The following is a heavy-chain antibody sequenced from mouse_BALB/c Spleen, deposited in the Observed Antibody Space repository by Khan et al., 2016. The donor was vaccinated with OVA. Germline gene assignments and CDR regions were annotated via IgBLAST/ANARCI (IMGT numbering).Heavy chain of an antibody. CDR1: GYSFSSYS. Sequence: EVELVESGGDLVRPGGSLKLSCAASGYSFSSYSMSWVRQTPEKRLEWVATISSGGSYTYSPDSVKGRFSLSRDNSKNTFYLQMSSLKSEDTAMDDSARHRGYSGCKPDFDYWGQGTTLTVSS. D-gene: IGHD2-2*01. CDR3: ARHRGYSGCKPDFDY. V-gene: IGHV5-6*01. CDR2: ISSGGSYT. J-gene: IGHJ2*01.